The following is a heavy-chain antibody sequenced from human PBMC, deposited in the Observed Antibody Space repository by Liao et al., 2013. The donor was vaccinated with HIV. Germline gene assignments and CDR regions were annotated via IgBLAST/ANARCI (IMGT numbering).Heavy chain of an antibody. D-gene: IGHD5-18*01. Sequence: QVQLQQWGAGLLKPSETLSLTCAVYGGSFSAYYWSWIRQPPGKGLEWIGEINHGGGTSYNPSLRSRLSISMDTSKKQFSLKLNSVTAADTAVYYCARGGSGYTYALEGWGQGTQVTVSS. CDR3: ARGGSGYTYALEG. J-gene: IGHJ4*02. V-gene: IGHV4-34*02. CDR1: GGSFSAYY. CDR2: INHGGGT.